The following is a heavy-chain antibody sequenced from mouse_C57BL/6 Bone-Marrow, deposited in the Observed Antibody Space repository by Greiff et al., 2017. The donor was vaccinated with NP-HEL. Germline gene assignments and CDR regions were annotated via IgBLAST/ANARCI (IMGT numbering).Heavy chain of an antibody. CDR3: ASG. V-gene: IGHV5-4*03. J-gene: IGHJ2*01. Sequence: EVKLMESGGGLVKPGGSLKLSCAASGFTFSSYAMSWVRQTPEKRLEWVATISDGGSYTYYPDNVKGRFTISRDNAKNNLYLQMSHLKSEDTAMYYCASGRGQGTTLTVSS. CDR1: GFTFSSYA. CDR2: ISDGGSYT.